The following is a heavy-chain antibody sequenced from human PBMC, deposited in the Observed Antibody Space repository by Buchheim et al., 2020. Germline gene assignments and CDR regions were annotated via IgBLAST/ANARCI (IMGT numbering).Heavy chain of an antibody. Sequence: EVQLVESGGGLVQPGGSLRLSCAAPGFTFSSYWMSWVRQAPGKGLEWVANIKQDGSERYYVDSVKGRFTISRDNSKNTLYLQMNSLRAEDTAVYYCARASKDIVVVVALSPWGQGTL. J-gene: IGHJ5*02. CDR3: ARASKDIVVVVALSP. CDR2: IKQDGSER. D-gene: IGHD2-15*01. V-gene: IGHV3-7*01. CDR1: GFTFSSYW.